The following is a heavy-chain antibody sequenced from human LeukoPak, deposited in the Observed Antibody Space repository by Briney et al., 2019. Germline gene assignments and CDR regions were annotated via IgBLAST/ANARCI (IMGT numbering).Heavy chain of an antibody. V-gene: IGHV3-21*01. D-gene: IGHD3-9*01. Sequence: AGGSLRLSCAASGFTFSSYSMNWVRQAPGKGLEWVSSISSSSSYIYYADSVKGRFTISRDNAKSSLYLQMNSLRAEDTAVYYCARNDILAIFDYWGQGTLVTVSS. CDR2: ISSSSSYI. J-gene: IGHJ4*02. CDR3: ARNDILAIFDY. CDR1: GFTFSSYS.